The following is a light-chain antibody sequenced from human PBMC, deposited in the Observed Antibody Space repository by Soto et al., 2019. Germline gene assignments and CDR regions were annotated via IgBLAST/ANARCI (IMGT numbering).Light chain of an antibody. V-gene: IGKV3-20*01. CDR2: AAS. CDR3: HQYADSPQT. J-gene: IGKJ2*01. Sequence: IVLTQSPDTLSLSPGERATLSCRASQSVSSSFLAWYQQKPGQAPRLLIHAASTGATGIPARFRGSGSGTDFTLTISSLEPEDSAVYFCHQYADSPQTFGQGTKVDIK. CDR1: QSVSSSF.